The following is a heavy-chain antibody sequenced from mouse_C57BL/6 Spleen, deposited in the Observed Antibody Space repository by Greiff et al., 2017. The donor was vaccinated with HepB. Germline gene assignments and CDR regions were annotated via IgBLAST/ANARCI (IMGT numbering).Heavy chain of an antibody. CDR2: IRNKANNHAT. D-gene: IGHD1-1*01. CDR1: GFTFSDAW. V-gene: IGHV6-6*01. CDR3: TRLGLRRAMDY. J-gene: IGHJ4*01. Sequence: EVMLVESGGGLVQPGGSMKLSCAASGFTFSDAWMDWVRQSPEKGLEWVAEIRNKANNHATYYAESVKGRFTISRDDSKSSVYLQMNSLRAEDTGIYYCTRLGLRRAMDYWGQGTSVTVSS.